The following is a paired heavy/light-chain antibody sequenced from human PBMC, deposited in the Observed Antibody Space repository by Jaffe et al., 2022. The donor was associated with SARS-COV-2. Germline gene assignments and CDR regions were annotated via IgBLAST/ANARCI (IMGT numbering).Light chain of an antibody. Sequence: EIVLTQSPATLSLSPGERATLSCRASQSVSSYLAWYQQKPGQAPRLLIYDASNRATGIPARFSGSGSGTDFTLTISSLEPEDFAVYYCQQRSNWITFGPGTKVDIK. CDR1: QSVSSY. CDR2: DAS. V-gene: IGKV3-11*01. CDR3: QQRSNWIT. J-gene: IGKJ3*01.
Heavy chain of an antibody. CDR3: AQQDYDILTGPNWFDP. J-gene: IGHJ5*02. CDR1: GGSISSSSYY. V-gene: IGHV4-39*01. CDR2: IYYSGST. D-gene: IGHD3-9*01. Sequence: QLQLQESGPGLVKPSETLSLTCTVSGGSISSSSYYWGWIRQPPGKGLEWIGSIYYSGSTYYNPSLKSRVTISVDTSKNQFSLKLSSVTAADTAVYYCAQQDYDILTGPNWFDPWGQGTLVTVSS.